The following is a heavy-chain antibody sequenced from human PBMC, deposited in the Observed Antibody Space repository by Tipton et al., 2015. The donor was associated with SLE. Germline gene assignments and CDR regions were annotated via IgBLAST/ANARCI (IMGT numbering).Heavy chain of an antibody. CDR3: AKDGSYGKRVDGFFDY. CDR1: GFIVSNNY. V-gene: IGHV3-66*03. Sequence: SLRLSCAASGFIVSNNYMSWVRQAPGKGLEWVSIIYTSGSPYYADSVKGRFTISRDNSKNTLYLQMNSLRAEDTAVYYCAKDGSYGKRVDGFFDYWGQGTLVTVSS. J-gene: IGHJ4*02. D-gene: IGHD5-18*01. CDR2: IYTSGSP.